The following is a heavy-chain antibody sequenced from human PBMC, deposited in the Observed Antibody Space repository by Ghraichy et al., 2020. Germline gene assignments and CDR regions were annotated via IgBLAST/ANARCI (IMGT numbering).Heavy chain of an antibody. CDR3: TTEYDILTGYLFDN. Sequence: GGSLRLSCAASGFTFSNAWMSWVRQAPGKGLECVGRIKSKTDGRTADYAAPVKGRFTISRDDSRNTLYLQMNSLKTEDTAVYYCTTEYDILTGYLFDNGGQGSLVTVSS. CDR2: IKSKTDGRTA. V-gene: IGHV3-15*01. J-gene: IGHJ5*02. D-gene: IGHD3-9*01. CDR1: GFTFSNAW.